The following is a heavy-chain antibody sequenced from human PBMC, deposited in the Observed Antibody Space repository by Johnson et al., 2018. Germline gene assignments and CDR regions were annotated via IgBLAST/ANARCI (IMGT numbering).Heavy chain of an antibody. D-gene: IGHD3-3*01. CDR2: IITIFGTA. CDR1: GGTFSSYA. V-gene: IGHV1-69*01. J-gene: IGHJ6*02. CDR3: GGGTLWSGYDYYYYGMDV. Sequence: QVQLVQSGAEVKKPGSSVKVSCKASGGTFSSYAISWVRQAPGQGLEWMGGIITIFGTANYAQKFQGRVTITAEESTSTAYMELSSLRSEDTAVYYCGGGTLWSGYDYYYYGMDVWGQGTTVTVSS.